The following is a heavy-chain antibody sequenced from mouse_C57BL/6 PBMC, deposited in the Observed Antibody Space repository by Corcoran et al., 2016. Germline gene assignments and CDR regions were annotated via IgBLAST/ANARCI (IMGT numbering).Heavy chain of an antibody. V-gene: IGHV9-3*01. Sequence: QIQLVQSGPELKKPGETVKISCKASGYTFTTYGMSWVKQAPGNGLKWMGWINTYSGVPTYADDFKGRFAFSLETSASTAYLQINNLKNEDTATYFCARPYGNYVGYWGQGTTLTVSS. CDR3: ARPYGNYVGY. CDR1: GYTFTTYG. J-gene: IGHJ2*01. CDR2: INTYSGVP. D-gene: IGHD2-1*01.